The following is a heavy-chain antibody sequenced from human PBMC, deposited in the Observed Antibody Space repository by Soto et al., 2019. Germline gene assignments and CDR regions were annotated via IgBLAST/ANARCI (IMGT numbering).Heavy chain of an antibody. CDR3: ARHQDCSSTSCYLDY. J-gene: IGHJ4*02. CDR2: IYYSGST. Sequence: SETLSLTCTVAGGSISSYYWSWIRQPPGKGLEWIGYIYYSGSTNYNPSLKSRVTISVDTSKNQFSLKLSSVTAADTAVYYCARHQDCSSTSCYLDYWGQGTLVTVSS. D-gene: IGHD2-2*01. V-gene: IGHV4-59*08. CDR1: GGSISSYY.